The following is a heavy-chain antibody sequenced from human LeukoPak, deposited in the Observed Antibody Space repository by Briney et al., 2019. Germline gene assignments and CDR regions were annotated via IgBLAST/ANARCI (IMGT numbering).Heavy chain of an antibody. Sequence: PGGSLRLSCAASGVTFSSYAMSWVRQAPGKGLEWVSAISGSGGSTYYADSVKGRFTISRDNSKNTLYLQMNSLRAEATAVYYCAKGPYYYFYYMDVWGKGTTVTVSS. V-gene: IGHV3-23*01. CDR1: GVTFSSYA. J-gene: IGHJ6*03. CDR3: AKGPYYYFYYMDV. CDR2: ISGSGGST.